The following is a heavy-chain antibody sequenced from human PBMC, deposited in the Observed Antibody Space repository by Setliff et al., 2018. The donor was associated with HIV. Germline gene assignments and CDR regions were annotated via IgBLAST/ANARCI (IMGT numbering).Heavy chain of an antibody. D-gene: IGHD3-22*01. CDR3: ARARTDYYDRRRRSHYYIDV. V-gene: IGHV1-8*02. J-gene: IGHJ6*03. CDR2: MNPDSRNT. CDR1: GYTFTNYD. Sequence: ASVKVSCQSSGYTFTNYDINWVRQAAGQGLEWMGWMNPDSRNTGYAQRFEGSVTMTWDTSISTAYMELNNVKFEDTAIYYCARARTDYYDRRRRSHYYIDVWARGATVTVSS.